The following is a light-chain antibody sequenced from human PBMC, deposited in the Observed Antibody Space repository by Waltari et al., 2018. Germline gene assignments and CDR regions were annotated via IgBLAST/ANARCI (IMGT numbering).Light chain of an antibody. CDR1: QSVRGS. Sequence: ELVLTQSPRNLSLSPGDRATLSCRASQSVRGSLAWYQQKAGQAPRLLIYGASSRATGIPDRFSGSGSGTDFSLTISRLEPEDFAVYYCQHYVRLPATFGQGTKVEI. V-gene: IGKV3-20*01. CDR3: QHYVRLPAT. CDR2: GAS. J-gene: IGKJ1*01.